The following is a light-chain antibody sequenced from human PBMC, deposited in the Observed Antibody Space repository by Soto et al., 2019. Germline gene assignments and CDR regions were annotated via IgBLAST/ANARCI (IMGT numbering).Light chain of an antibody. CDR3: QQYNNWPPTWT. CDR1: QSVSSN. CDR2: GAS. V-gene: IGKV3-15*01. J-gene: IGKJ1*01. Sequence: EIVMTQSPATLSVSPGERATLSCRASQSVSSNLAWYQQQPGQAPRLLIYGASTRATGIPARFSGSGSGTAFTLPISSLQSEDFAVYYCQQYNNWPPTWTFGQGTKVEIK.